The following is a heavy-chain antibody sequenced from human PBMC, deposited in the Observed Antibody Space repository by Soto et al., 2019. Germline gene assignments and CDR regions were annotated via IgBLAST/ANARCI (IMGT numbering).Heavy chain of an antibody. D-gene: IGHD3-22*01. V-gene: IGHV1-2*02. Sequence: ASVKVSCKDSGYTLTCYYMHWVRQAAGQRLEWMGWINPNSGGTNYAQKFQGRVTMTRDMSTSTAYMELSSLRSEDTAVYYCAAEYYYDRHSEWAPFGPWGQGTLVSVSS. CDR3: AAEYYYDRHSEWAPFGP. CDR1: GYTLTCYY. CDR2: INPNSGGT. J-gene: IGHJ5*02.